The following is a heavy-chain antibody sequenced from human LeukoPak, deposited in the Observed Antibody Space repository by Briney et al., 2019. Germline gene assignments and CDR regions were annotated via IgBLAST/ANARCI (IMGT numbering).Heavy chain of an antibody. CDR2: INIDNGDT. J-gene: IGHJ5*02. CDR1: GFTFTTSA. D-gene: IGHD4-17*01. V-gene: IGHV1-3*04. Sequence: GASVKVSCKASGFTFTTSAIHWVRQAPGQRLQWMGWINIDNGDTGYSQSFRGRVTITRDTSASTAYMELSSLTSEDTAVYYCARSRTDDYGDWWWFDPWGQGTLVTVSS. CDR3: ARSRTDDYGDWWWFDP.